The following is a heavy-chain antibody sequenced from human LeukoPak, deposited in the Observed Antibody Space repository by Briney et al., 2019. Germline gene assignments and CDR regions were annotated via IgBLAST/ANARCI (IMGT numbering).Heavy chain of an antibody. CDR2: IYYSGST. V-gene: IGHV4-39*01. Sequence: SETLSLTCTVSGGSISSSSYYWGWIRQPPGKGLGWIGSIYYSGSTYYNPSLKSRVTISVDTSKNQFSLKLSSVTAADTAVYYCARLRATPYYYYYMDVWGKGTTVTVSS. D-gene: IGHD2-15*01. CDR1: GGSISSSSYY. CDR3: ARLRATPYYYYYMDV. J-gene: IGHJ6*03.